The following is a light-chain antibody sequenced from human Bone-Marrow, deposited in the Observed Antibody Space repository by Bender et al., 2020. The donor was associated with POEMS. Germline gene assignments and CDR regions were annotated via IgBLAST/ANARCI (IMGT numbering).Light chain of an antibody. Sequence: QSVLTQPPSASGTPGQTVTISCSGSSSNIGSHYVYWYQQLPGTAPKLLIYRNNQRPSGVPDRFSGSKSGTSASLAISGLRSEDEADYYCAAWDDSLSSVVFGGGTKLTVL. CDR2: RNN. CDR1: SSNIGSHY. V-gene: IGLV1-47*01. CDR3: AAWDDSLSSVV. J-gene: IGLJ3*02.